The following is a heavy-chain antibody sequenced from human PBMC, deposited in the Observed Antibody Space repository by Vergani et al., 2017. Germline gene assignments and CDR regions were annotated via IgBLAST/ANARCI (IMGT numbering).Heavy chain of an antibody. Sequence: QVQLQQSGPGLVKRSQTLSLPCAISGDSVSINSATWAWIRPAPSRGLEWLGRSYYRSKLYNEYAVSVKSRLTLNPDTSKNQYSLQLNSVPPEDRAVYCCARTYGGKTDYWGQGTLVTVSS. CDR3: ARTYGGKTDY. J-gene: IGHJ4*02. CDR1: GDSVSINSAT. V-gene: IGHV6-1*01. CDR2: SYYRSKLYN. D-gene: IGHD4-23*01.